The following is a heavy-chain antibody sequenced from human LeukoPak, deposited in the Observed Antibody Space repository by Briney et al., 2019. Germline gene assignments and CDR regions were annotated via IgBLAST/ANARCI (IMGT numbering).Heavy chain of an antibody. CDR1: GYTFTSYA. D-gene: IGHD3-10*01. Sequence: ASVKVSCKASGYTFTSYAMHWVRQAPGQRLEWMGWVNAGNGNTKYSQKFQGRVTITRDTSASTAYMELSSLRSEDTAVYYCARSMGFGELFRYWGQGTLVTVSS. CDR2: VNAGNGNT. J-gene: IGHJ4*02. V-gene: IGHV1-3*01. CDR3: ARSMGFGELFRY.